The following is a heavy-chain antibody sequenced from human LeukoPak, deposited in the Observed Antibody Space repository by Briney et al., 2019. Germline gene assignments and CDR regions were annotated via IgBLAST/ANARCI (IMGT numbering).Heavy chain of an antibody. CDR3: AKGGESSSWLFDY. V-gene: IGHV3-23*01. CDR1: GFTFSSYA. D-gene: IGHD6-13*01. Sequence: GGSLRLSCAASGFTFSSYAMSWVRQAPGKGLQWVSALSGSGLSTYYADSVKGRITISRDNSKNTLYLQMNSLRAEDTAVYYCAKGGESSSWLFDYWGQGTLVTVSS. CDR2: LSGSGLST. J-gene: IGHJ4*02.